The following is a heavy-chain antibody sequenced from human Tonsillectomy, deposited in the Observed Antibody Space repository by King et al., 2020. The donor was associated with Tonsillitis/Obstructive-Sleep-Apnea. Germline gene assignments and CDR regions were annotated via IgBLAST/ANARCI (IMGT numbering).Heavy chain of an antibody. Sequence: QLQESGPGLVKPSETLSLTCTVSGGSISSSSYYWGWIRQPPGKGLEWIGSIYYSGSTYYNPSLKSRVTISVDTSKNQFSLKLSSVTAADTAVYYCARLVDNETFWSGYYTTYYYYMDVWGKGTTVTVSS. J-gene: IGHJ6*03. D-gene: IGHD3-3*01. V-gene: IGHV4-39*01. CDR1: GGSISSSSYY. CDR2: IYYSGST. CDR3: ARLVDNETFWSGYYTTYYYYMDV.